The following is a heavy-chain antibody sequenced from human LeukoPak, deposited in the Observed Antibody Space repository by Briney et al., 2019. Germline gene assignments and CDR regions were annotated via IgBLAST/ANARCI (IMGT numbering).Heavy chain of an antibody. V-gene: IGHV3-21*01. CDR3: ARDRPTGRSRGVVVQ. CDR1: GFTFDTYA. Sequence: PGGSLRLSCAASGFTFDTYAMTWVRQAPGKGLEWVSSISSGGTYIYHAESVRGRSTISRDNTKNFLYLQLSTLRVEDTAVYYCARDRPTGRSRGVVVQWGQGTLVTVSS. D-gene: IGHD2-15*01. CDR2: ISSGGTYI. J-gene: IGHJ4*02.